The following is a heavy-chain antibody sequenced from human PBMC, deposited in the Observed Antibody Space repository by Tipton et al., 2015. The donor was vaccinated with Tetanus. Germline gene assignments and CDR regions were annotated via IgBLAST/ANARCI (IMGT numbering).Heavy chain of an antibody. V-gene: IGHV4-39*01. CDR1: IGSINSGSYH. J-gene: IGHJ5*02. Sequence: TLSLTCAVSIGSINSGSYHWDWIRQPPGKGLEWLGGLHSGGRASYNPSPKSRLTLSLDPSKTQFSLKLSSVTATDTAVYYCAAQIIPTDRGGWFDPWGQGTLVTVSS. CDR3: AAQIIPTDRGGWFDP. D-gene: IGHD3-3*01. CDR2: LHSGGRA.